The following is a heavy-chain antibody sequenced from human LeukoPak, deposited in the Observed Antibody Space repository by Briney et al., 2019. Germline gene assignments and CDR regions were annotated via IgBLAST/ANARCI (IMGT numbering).Heavy chain of an antibody. CDR2: IYHSGST. V-gene: IGHV4-38-2*02. CDR1: GYSISSGYY. CDR3: ARGPSKVTSDY. Sequence: PSETLSLTCTVSGYSISSGYYWGWIRQPPGKGPEWIGSIYHSGSTYYNPSLKSRVTISVDTSKNQFSLKLSSVTAADTAVYYCARGPSKVTSDYWGQGTLVTVSS. J-gene: IGHJ4*02. D-gene: IGHD4-11*01.